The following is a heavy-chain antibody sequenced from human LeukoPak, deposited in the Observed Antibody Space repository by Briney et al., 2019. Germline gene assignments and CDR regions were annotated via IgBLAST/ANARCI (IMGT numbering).Heavy chain of an antibody. V-gene: IGHV3-7*01. Sequence: HPGDSLRLSCAASGFTFTKYWMTWVRQAPGKGLEWVGNIKQDGSDKNYMDSVKGRLTISRDNTKNSVYLQMSSLRAEDTAVYYCAREVWGPEYWGQGTLVTVSS. CDR2: IKQDGSDK. CDR1: GFTFTKYW. J-gene: IGHJ4*02. CDR3: AREVWGPEY. D-gene: IGHD1-14*01.